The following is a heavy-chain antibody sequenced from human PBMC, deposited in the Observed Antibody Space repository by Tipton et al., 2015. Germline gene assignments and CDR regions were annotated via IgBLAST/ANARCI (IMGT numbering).Heavy chain of an antibody. CDR2: ISYDGSNK. Sequence: RSLRLSCAASGFTFSIYGMHWVRQAPGKGLEWVAVISYDGSNKYYADSVKGRFTISRDNSKKSLYLQMNSLRAEDTAVYYRARAYRGAGYSSGWDDWWGHGTLVTVSS. J-gene: IGHJ5*01. D-gene: IGHD6-19*01. CDR3: ARAYRGAGYSSGWDDW. V-gene: IGHV3-30*03. CDR1: GFTFSIYG.